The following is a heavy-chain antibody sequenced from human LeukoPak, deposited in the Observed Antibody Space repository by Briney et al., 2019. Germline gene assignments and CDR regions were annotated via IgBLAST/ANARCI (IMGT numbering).Heavy chain of an antibody. Sequence: SETLSLTCAVSGYSSSSGYYWGWIRQPPGKGLEWIGGIYHSGSTYYNPSLKSRVTISVDTSKNQFSLKLSSVTAADTAVYYCARDSRYGDYFYYFDYWGQGTLVTVSS. CDR2: IYHSGST. CDR3: ARDSRYGDYFYYFDY. J-gene: IGHJ4*02. D-gene: IGHD4-17*01. V-gene: IGHV4-38-2*02. CDR1: GYSSSSGYY.